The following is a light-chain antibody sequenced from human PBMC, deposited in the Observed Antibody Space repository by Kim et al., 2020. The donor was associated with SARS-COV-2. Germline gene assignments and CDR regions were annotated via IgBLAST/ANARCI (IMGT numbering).Light chain of an antibody. Sequence: SSELTQDPAVSVALGQTVGITCQGDILRSYYASWYQQKTGQAPVLVISGKNNRPSGIPERFSGSSSGNTASLTITGPQAEDETAYYCKYRVSRGNHLVFG. V-gene: IGLV3-19*01. J-gene: IGLJ2*01. CDR2: GKN. CDR3: KYRVSRGNHLV. CDR1: ILRSYY.